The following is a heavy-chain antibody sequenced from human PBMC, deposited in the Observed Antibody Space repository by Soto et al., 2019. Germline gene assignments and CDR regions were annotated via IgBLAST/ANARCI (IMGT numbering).Heavy chain of an antibody. D-gene: IGHD3-10*01. V-gene: IGHV1-3*01. J-gene: IGHJ6*02. CDR3: ARVRGYYGSGSSYYYYGMDV. Sequence: ASVKVSCKASGYTFTSYAMHWVRQAPGQRLEWMGWINAGNGNTKYSQKFQGRVTITRDTSASTAYMELSSLRSEDTAVYYCARVRGYYGSGSSYYYYGMDVWGQGTTVTVSS. CDR1: GYTFTSYA. CDR2: INAGNGNT.